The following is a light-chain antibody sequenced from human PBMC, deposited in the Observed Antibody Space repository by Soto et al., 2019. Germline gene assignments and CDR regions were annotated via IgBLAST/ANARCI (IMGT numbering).Light chain of an antibody. CDR2: GAS. CDR1: QFVSSRY. Sequence: EIVLAQSPGTLSFSPGESATLLCRASQFVSSRYLAWYQQKPGQAPSLLIYGASSRATGIPARFSGSGSGTDFTLTITPLEPEDFAVYFCQQYGSSPITFGQGTRLEI. J-gene: IGKJ5*01. CDR3: QQYGSSPIT. V-gene: IGKV3-20*01.